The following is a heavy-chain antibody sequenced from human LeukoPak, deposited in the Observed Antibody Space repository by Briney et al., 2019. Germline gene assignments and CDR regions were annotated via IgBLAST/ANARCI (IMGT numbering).Heavy chain of an antibody. V-gene: IGHV1-8*01. CDR1: GYTFTSYD. Sequence: ASVKVSCKASGYTFTSYDINWVRQATGQGPEWMGWMNPNSGNTGYAQKFQGRVTMTRNTSISTAYMELSSLRSEDTAVYYCARAGAGKYYYYGMDVWGQGTTVTVSS. D-gene: IGHD1-26*01. J-gene: IGHJ6*02. CDR3: ARAGAGKYYYYGMDV. CDR2: MNPNSGNT.